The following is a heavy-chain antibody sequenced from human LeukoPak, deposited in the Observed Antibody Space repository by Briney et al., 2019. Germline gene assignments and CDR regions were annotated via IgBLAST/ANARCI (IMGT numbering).Heavy chain of an antibody. V-gene: IGHV3-21*01. Sequence: GGSLRLSCAASGFTFNNYIMNWVRQAPGKGLEWVSSISSSSDYIYYADSVKGRFTISRDNAKNSLYLQMNSLRAEDTAVYYCARDLSGVTGYTYGRGIDYWGQGTLVTVSS. CDR3: ARDLSGVTGYTYGRGIDY. J-gene: IGHJ4*02. D-gene: IGHD5-18*01. CDR1: GFTFNNYI. CDR2: ISSSSDYI.